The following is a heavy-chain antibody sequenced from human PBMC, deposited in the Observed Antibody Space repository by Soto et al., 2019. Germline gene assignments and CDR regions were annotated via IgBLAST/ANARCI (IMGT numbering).Heavy chain of an antibody. CDR1: GGTFSSYA. Sequence: QVQLVQSGAEVKKPGSSVKVSCKASGGTFSSYAISWVRQAPGQGLEWMGIINPSGGSTSYAQKFQGRVTMTRDTSTSTVYMELCSLRSEDMALYYCARDLGATGGHSSGYDCGYWGQGTLVTVSS. CDR3: ARDLGATGGHSSGYDCGY. D-gene: IGHD3-22*01. CDR2: INPSGGST. V-gene: IGHV1-46*01. J-gene: IGHJ4*02.